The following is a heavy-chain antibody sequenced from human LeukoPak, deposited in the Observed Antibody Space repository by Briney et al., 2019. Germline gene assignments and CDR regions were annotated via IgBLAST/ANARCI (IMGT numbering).Heavy chain of an antibody. V-gene: IGHV3-7*01. CDR1: GFTFSSYW. D-gene: IGHD2-15*01. CDR2: IKQDGSEK. J-gene: IGHJ3*02. CDR3: ARVCSGGSCYPLGDAFDI. Sequence: GGSLRLSCAASGFTFSSYWMSWVRQAPGKGLEWVANIKQDGSEKYYVDSVKDRFTISRDNAKNSLYLQMNSLRAEDTAVYYCARVCSGGSCYPLGDAFDIWGQGTMVTVSS.